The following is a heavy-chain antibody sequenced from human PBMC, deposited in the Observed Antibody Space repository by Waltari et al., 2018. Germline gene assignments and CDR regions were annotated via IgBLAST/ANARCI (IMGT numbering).Heavy chain of an antibody. Sequence: EVQLVESGGTLVQPGRSLRLSCAASGFNFDNYGMHWVRQVPGKGLEWVSGISWNSGSIGYADSVRGRFTISRDNAVNSLYLQMNSLRVEDTAIYYCARDQADGTIAYFEYWGQGTLVTVSS. J-gene: IGHJ4*02. D-gene: IGHD6-13*01. CDR3: ARDQADGTIAYFEY. CDR1: GFNFDNYG. CDR2: ISWNSGSI. V-gene: IGHV3-9*01.